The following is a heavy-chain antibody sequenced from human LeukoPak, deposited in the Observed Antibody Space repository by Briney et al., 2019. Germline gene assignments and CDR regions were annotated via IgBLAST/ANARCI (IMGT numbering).Heavy chain of an antibody. CDR2: VSTGSNYI. CDR1: GFTFSSYS. J-gene: IGHJ4*02. Sequence: PGGSLRLSCTASGFTFSSYSLNWVRQAPGKGLEWVSSVSTGSNYIYYADSVKGRFTISRDNDKNSLYLQMNSLRVEDTAVYYCARTYYYGSGSGFDYWGQGTLVTVSS. CDR3: ARTYYYGSGSGFDY. D-gene: IGHD3-10*01. V-gene: IGHV3-21*01.